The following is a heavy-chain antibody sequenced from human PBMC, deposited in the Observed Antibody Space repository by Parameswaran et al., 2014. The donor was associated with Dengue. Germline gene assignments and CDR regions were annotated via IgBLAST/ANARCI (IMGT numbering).Heavy chain of an antibody. J-gene: IGHJ6*04. Sequence: RWIRQPPGKGLEWIGEINHSGSTNYNPSLKSRVTISVDTSKNQFSLKLSSVTAADTAVYYCARSIVATADVWGKGTTVTVSS. CDR3: ARSIVATADV. V-gene: IGHV4-34*01. D-gene: IGHD5-12*01. CDR2: INHSGST.